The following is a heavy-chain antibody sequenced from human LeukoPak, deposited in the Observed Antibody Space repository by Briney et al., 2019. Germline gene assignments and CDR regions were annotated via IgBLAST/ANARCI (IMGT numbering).Heavy chain of an antibody. CDR3: ARAHYGDYVGTNWFDP. V-gene: IGHV1-2*02. J-gene: IGHJ5*02. Sequence: ASVKVSCKASGYTFTGYYMRWVRQAPGQGLEWMGWINPNSGGTNYAQKFQGRVTMTRDTSISTAYMELSRLRSDDTAVYYCARAHYGDYVGTNWFDPWGQGTLVTVSS. D-gene: IGHD4-17*01. CDR2: INPNSGGT. CDR1: GYTFTGYY.